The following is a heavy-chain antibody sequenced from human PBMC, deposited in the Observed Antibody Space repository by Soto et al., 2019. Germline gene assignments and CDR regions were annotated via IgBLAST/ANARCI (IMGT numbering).Heavy chain of an antibody. CDR1: GDSFNNFA. Sequence: QVQLVQSGAEVKKPGSSVKISCRAPGDSFNNFALSWVRQAPGLGLEWMGGIIPIFATPTYAPKFQDRVTFTADESTTTAYMELSTLRSDDTXXXXXXXXXXADFRNWFFELWGRGTLVTVSS. CDR2: IIPIFATP. CDR3: XXXXXADFRNWFFEL. V-gene: IGHV1-69*12. J-gene: IGHJ2*01. D-gene: IGHD4-4*01.